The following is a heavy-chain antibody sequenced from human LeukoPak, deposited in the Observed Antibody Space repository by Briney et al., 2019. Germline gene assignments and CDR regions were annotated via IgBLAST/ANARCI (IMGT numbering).Heavy chain of an antibody. CDR3: VGGSGY. CDR1: GFTFSSYW. J-gene: IGHJ4*02. Sequence: GGSLRLSCVASGFTFSSYWMNWVRQAPGKGLEWVANTKQDGSEKYYVDSVKGRFTISRVNAKNSLYLQMNSLRAEDTAIYYCVGGSGYWGQGTLVTVSS. CDR2: TKQDGSEK. V-gene: IGHV3-7*01. D-gene: IGHD5-12*01.